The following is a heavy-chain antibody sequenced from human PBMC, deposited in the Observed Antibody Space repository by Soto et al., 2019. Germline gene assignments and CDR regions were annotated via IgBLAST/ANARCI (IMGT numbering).Heavy chain of an antibody. CDR2: ISSSGSTI. Sequence: EVQLVESGGGLVQPGGSLRLSCAASGFTFSSYEMNWVRQAPGKGLEWVSYISSSGSTIYYADSVKGRFTISRDNAKNSLYLQMNSLRAEDTAVYYCARDHYGVRTPKADAFDIWGQGTMVTVSS. V-gene: IGHV3-48*03. CDR1: GFTFSSYE. CDR3: ARDHYGVRTPKADAFDI. D-gene: IGHD4-17*01. J-gene: IGHJ3*02.